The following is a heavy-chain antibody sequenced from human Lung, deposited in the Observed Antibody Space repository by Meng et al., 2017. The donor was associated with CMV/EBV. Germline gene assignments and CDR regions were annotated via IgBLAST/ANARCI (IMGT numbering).Heavy chain of an antibody. CDR1: GYSFTKNW. CDR2: IYPGDFDT. CDR3: ARLGGDGYLDAFDF. J-gene: IGHJ3*01. V-gene: IGHV5-51*01. D-gene: IGHD5-24*01. Sequence: ESXKISXKATGYSFTKNWIGWVRQMPGKGLEWMGVIYPGDFDTRYSPSFRGQVTISADRSITTAYLQWSSLKASDTAMCYCARLGGDGYLDAFDFWGQGTMVTVSS.